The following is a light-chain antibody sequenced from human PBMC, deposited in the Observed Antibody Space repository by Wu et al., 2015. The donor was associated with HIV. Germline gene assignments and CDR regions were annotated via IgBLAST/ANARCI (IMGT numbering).Light chain of an antibody. CDR1: QTINSIY. CDR3: QQYAISLT. J-gene: IGKJ4*01. V-gene: IGKV3-20*01. CDR2: GAS. Sequence: EIVLTQSPGTLSLSPGERATPSCRASQTINSIYLAWYQQKPGQAPRLLIYGASSRATGVPDRFSGSGSGTDFTLTITALEPEDFALYYCQQYAISLTFGGGTKVEIK.